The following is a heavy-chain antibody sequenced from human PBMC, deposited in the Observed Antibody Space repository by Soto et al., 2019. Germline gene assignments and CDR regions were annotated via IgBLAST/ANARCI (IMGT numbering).Heavy chain of an antibody. V-gene: IGHV4-39*01. CDR3: ARHLYSSSWRGLGDWFDP. D-gene: IGHD6-13*01. CDR2: IYYSGST. J-gene: IGHJ5*02. CDR1: GGSISSSSYY. Sequence: SETLSLTCTVSGGSISSSSYYWGWIRQPPGKGLEWIGSIYYSGSTYYNPSLKSRVTISVDTSKNQFSLKLSSVTAADTAVYYCARHLYSSSWRGLGDWFDPWGQGTLVTVSS.